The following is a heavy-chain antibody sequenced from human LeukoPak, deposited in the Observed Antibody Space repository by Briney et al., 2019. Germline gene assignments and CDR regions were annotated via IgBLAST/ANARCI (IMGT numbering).Heavy chain of an antibody. Sequence: SETLSLTCAVYGGSFSGYYWSWIRPPPGKGLEWIGEINNSVSTNYKPSLKSRVTISGDTSKNQFSLKLSSVTAADTAVYYCARGDCSYASCYHIGAFDIWGQGTMVTVSS. D-gene: IGHD2-2*01. CDR1: GGSFSGYY. V-gene: IGHV4-34*01. J-gene: IGHJ3*02. CDR2: INNSVST. CDR3: ARGDCSYASCYHIGAFDI.